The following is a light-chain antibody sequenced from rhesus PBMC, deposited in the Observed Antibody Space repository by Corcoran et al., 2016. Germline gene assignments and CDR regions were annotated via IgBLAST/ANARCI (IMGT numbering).Light chain of an antibody. Sequence: EIVMTQSPATLSLSPGERATLSCRASQSVSSNLAWYQQKPGQAPRLLIYYASNRATVIPDRCSGRGSGTDFTLTISSLEPEDVGVYYCQQYNNWNSFGQGTKVEIK. CDR2: YAS. CDR1: QSVSSN. CDR3: QQYNNWNS. V-gene: IGKV3-35*01. J-gene: IGKJ2*01.